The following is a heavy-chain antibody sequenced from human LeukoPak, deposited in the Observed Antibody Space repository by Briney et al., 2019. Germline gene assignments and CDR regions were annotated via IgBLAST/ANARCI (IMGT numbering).Heavy chain of an antibody. Sequence: PGGSLRLSCAASGFTFSSYSMNWVRQAPGKGLEWVSYISSSSSTIYYADSVKGRFTISRDNAKNSLYLQMNSLRAEDTAVYYCARGYYDFWSGYYEWADYWGQGPLVTVSS. CDR2: ISSSSSTI. V-gene: IGHV3-48*01. CDR1: GFTFSSYS. D-gene: IGHD3-3*01. CDR3: ARGYYDFWSGYYEWADY. J-gene: IGHJ4*02.